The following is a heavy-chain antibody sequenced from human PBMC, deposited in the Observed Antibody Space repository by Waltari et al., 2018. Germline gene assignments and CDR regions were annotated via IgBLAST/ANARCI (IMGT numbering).Heavy chain of an antibody. J-gene: IGHJ4*02. CDR3: AKSASGYDSYYFDY. D-gene: IGHD5-12*01. CDR2: ISYDGSNK. CDR1: GFPFSSYG. V-gene: IGHV3-30*18. Sequence: QVQLVESGGGVVQPGRSLRLSCAASGFPFSSYGMHLVRQAPGKGLEGVAVISYDGSNKYYADSVKGRFTISRDNSKNTLYLQMNSLRAEDTAVYYCAKSASGYDSYYFDYWGQGTLVTVSS.